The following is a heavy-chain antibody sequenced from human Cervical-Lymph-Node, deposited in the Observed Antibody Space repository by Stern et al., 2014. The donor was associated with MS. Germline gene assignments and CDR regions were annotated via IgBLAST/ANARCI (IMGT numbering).Heavy chain of an antibody. CDR2: ISYDGSNK. D-gene: IGHD6-6*01. V-gene: IGHV3-30*18. CDR1: GFTFSSYG. J-gene: IGHJ4*02. CDR3: AKDHGYSSSSSFFDY. Sequence: VQLVESGGGVVQPGGSLRLSCAASGFTFSSYGMHWVRQAPGKGLEWVAVISYDGSNKYYADSVKGRFTISRDNSKNTLYLQMNSLRAEDTAVYYCAKDHGYSSSSSFFDYWGQGTLVTVSS.